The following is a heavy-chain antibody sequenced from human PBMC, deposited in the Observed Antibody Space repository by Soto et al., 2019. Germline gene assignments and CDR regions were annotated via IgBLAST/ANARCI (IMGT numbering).Heavy chain of an antibody. CDR2: VYDRGSS. D-gene: IGHD2-8*01. J-gene: IGHJ4*02. CDR3: VSKRTAVLTQAYFDY. CDR1: GGCGSNSNNY. Sequence: GGCGSNSNNYWGWIRQSPGKGLEWIGRVYDRGSSYYKSYVRSRVTTSVATSTNHISLNMNSLTATDTAVYECVSKRTAVLTQAYFDYWGPGALVTVSS. V-gene: IGHV4-39*02.